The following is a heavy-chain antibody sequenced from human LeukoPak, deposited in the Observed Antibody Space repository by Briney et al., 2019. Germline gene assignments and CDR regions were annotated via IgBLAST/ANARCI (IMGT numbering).Heavy chain of an antibody. CDR1: GFTFSSYA. D-gene: IGHD3-3*01. CDR2: MSYDGSNK. CDR3: ARGHALRQFDY. Sequence: GGSLRLSCAASGFTFSSYAMHWVRQAPGKGLEWAAVMSYDGSNKYYADSVKGRFTISRDNSKNTLYLQMNSLRAEDTAVYYCARGHALRQFDYWGQGTLVTVSS. J-gene: IGHJ4*02. V-gene: IGHV3-30-3*01.